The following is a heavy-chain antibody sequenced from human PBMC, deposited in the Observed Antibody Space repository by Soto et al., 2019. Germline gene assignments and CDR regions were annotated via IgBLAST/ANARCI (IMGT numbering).Heavy chain of an antibody. V-gene: IGHV3-30*03. CDR3: AHPRGYGVFDAYDI. Sequence: GGSLRLSCAASGFAFTNYGFHWVRQAPGKGLEWVAHISNEVTKKFYADSVKGRFTISRDNSMNALYLQMNSLRIEDTALYYCAHPRGYGVFDAYDIWGQGTMVTVSS. D-gene: IGHD4-17*01. CDR1: GFAFTNYG. J-gene: IGHJ3*02. CDR2: ISNEVTKK.